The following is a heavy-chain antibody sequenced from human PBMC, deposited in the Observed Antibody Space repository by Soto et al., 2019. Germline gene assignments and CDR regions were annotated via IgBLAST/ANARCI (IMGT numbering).Heavy chain of an antibody. V-gene: IGHV4-61*01. Sequence: SETLSLTCTVSGGSVSSGSYYWSWIRQPPGKGLEWIGYIYYSGSTNYNPSLKSRVTISVDTSKNQFSLKLSSVTAADTAVYYCAGDRLAGGDAFDIWRRGTMVTVSS. CDR2: IYYSGST. CDR3: AGDRLAGGDAFDI. CDR1: GGSVSSGSYY. J-gene: IGHJ3*02. D-gene: IGHD6-19*01.